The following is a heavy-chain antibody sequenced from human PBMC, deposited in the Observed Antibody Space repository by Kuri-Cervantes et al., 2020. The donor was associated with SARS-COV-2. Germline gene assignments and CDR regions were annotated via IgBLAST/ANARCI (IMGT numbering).Heavy chain of an antibody. CDR2: IYTSGST. CDR3: AREGRTAAGTWSYYYYYYMDV. Sequence: LRLSCAVSGVSVTGGTYYWAWIRQPAGKGLEWIGRIYTSGSTNYNPSFKSRVTMSVDTSKNQFSLKLSSVTAADTAVYYCAREGRTAAGTWSYYYYYYMDVWGKGTTVTVSS. J-gene: IGHJ6*03. V-gene: IGHV4-61*02. D-gene: IGHD6-13*01. CDR1: GVSVTGGTYY.